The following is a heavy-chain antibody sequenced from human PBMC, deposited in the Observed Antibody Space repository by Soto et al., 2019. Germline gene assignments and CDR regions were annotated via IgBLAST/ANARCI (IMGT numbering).Heavy chain of an antibody. D-gene: IGHD6-19*01. CDR1: GGSISSSSYY. Sequence: SETLSLTCTVSGGSISSSSYYWGWIRQPPGKGLEWIGSIYYSGSTYYNPSLKSRVTISVDTSKNQFSLKLSSVTAADTAVYYCARRIAVAGLNFDYWGQGTLVTVSS. J-gene: IGHJ4*02. V-gene: IGHV4-39*01. CDR2: IYYSGST. CDR3: ARRIAVAGLNFDY.